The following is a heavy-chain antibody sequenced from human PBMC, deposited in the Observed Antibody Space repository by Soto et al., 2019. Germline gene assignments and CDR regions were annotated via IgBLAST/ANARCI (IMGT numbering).Heavy chain of an antibody. Sequence: ESLKISCKGSGYSFTSYWTSWVRQMPGKGLEWMGRIDPRDSYTNYSPSFQGHVTISADKSISTAYLQWSSLKASDTAMYYCARCGSGGSCYGDYWGQGTLVTVSS. V-gene: IGHV5-10-1*01. CDR3: ARCGSGGSCYGDY. CDR2: IDPRDSYT. CDR1: GYSFTSYW. J-gene: IGHJ4*02. D-gene: IGHD2-15*01.